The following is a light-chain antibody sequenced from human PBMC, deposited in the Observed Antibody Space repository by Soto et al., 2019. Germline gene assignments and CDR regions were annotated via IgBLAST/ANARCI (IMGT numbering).Light chain of an antibody. CDR2: AAS. V-gene: IGKV1-12*01. CDR3: QKGDTFPLA. CDR1: QDISRW. J-gene: IGKJ4*02. Sequence: DIQMTQSPSSVSAYLGDSFTITFRATQDISRWLAWYQQKPGKAPRLLIYAASTLESGVPSRFRGSGSGTLFTLTITTRLPEDFATYYCQKGDTFPLAFGGGTKLEI.